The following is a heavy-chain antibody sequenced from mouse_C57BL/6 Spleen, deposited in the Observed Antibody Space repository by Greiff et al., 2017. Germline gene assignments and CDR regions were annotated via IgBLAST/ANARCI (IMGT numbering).Heavy chain of an antibody. CDR1: GYSFTGYY. J-gene: IGHJ2*01. V-gene: IGHV1-42*01. CDR3: ARGGYGNSFDY. Sequence: EVQLQQSGPELVKPGASVKISCKASGYSFTGYYMNWVKQSPEKSLEWIGEINPSTGGTTYNQKFKAKATLTVDKSSSTAYMQLKSLTSEDSAVYYCARGGYGNSFDYWGQGTTLTVSS. D-gene: IGHD2-10*02. CDR2: INPSTGGT.